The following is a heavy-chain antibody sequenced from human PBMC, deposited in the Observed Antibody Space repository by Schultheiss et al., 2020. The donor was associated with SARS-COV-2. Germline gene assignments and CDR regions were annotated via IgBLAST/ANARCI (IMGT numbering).Heavy chain of an antibody. V-gene: IGHV1-18*01. CDR2: IIPIFGRT. J-gene: IGHJ3*02. D-gene: IGHD2-15*01. Sequence: GESLKISCKASGGTFSSYGISWVRQAPGQGLEWMEKIIPIFGRTNYAQKLQGRVTMTTDTSTSTAYMELRSLRSDDTAVYYCASCSGGSCYGDDAFDIWGQGTMVTVSS. CDR3: ASCSGGSCYGDDAFDI. CDR1: GGTFSSYG.